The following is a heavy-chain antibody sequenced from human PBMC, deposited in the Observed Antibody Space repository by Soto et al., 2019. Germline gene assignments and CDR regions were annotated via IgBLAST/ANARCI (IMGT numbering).Heavy chain of an antibody. CDR3: ARNSGQLTV. CDR2: IYYSGGA. V-gene: IGHV4-59*01. Sequence: QMQLQESGPGLVKPSETLSLTCTVSGGSLSYYYWSWIRQPPGMGLEWIGYIYYSGGANYNPSLXXXXXXXXXXXXXXXXXXXXXXXXXXXXXXYCARNSGQLTVWGHGTLVTVAS. CDR1: GGSLSYYY. J-gene: IGHJ4*01. D-gene: IGHD3-10*01.